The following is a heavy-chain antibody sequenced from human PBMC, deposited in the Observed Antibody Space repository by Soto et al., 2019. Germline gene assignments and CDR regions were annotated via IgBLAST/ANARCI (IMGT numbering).Heavy chain of an antibody. CDR2: IIPIFGTA. Sequence: SVKVSCKACGGTFSSYAISWVRQAPGQGLEWMGGIIPIFGTANYAQKFQGRVTITADESTSTAYMELSSLRSEDTAVYYCARVYYDSSGCGAFDIWGQGTMVTVSS. J-gene: IGHJ3*02. CDR1: GGTFSSYA. D-gene: IGHD3-22*01. V-gene: IGHV1-69*13. CDR3: ARVYYDSSGCGAFDI.